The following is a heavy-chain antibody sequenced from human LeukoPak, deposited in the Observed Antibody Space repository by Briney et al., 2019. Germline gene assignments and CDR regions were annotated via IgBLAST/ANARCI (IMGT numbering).Heavy chain of an antibody. D-gene: IGHD6-19*01. CDR2: ISSSGTTT. V-gene: IGHV3-11*04. J-gene: IGHJ4*02. CDR1: GFTFSDYF. Sequence: PGGSLRLSCAASGFTFSDYFISWIRQAPGKGLEWVAYISSSGTTTYYADSVKGRFTISRDNAKNSVYLQMNSLRAEDTAVYYCARDVWLASDTGDYWGQGTLVTVSS. CDR3: ARDVWLASDTGDY.